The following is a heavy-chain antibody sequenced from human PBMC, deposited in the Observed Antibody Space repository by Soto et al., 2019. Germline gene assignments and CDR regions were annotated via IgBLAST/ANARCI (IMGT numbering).Heavy chain of an antibody. CDR2: TNEDGSIT. D-gene: IGHD2-15*01. J-gene: IGHJ4*02. V-gene: IGHV3-74*01. CDR1: GFIFSSYW. Sequence: EVQLVESGGGLVQPGGSLRLSCEVSGFIFSSYWMHWVRQVPGKGLVWVSRTNEDGSITNYADSVRGRFTISRDNAKNTLYRERKGVRGEDTAVYYCTRGGGGGGGYWGQGTLVTVSS. CDR3: TRGGGGGGGY.